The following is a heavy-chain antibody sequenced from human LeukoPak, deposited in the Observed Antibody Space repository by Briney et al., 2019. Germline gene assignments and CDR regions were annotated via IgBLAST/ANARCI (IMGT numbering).Heavy chain of an antibody. J-gene: IGHJ4*02. CDR2: ITGSGGTT. Sequence: GGSLRLSCAASGFTFSNYAMSWVRQAPGKGLEWVSAITGSGGTTWYADSVKGHFTISRDISKNTLYLQMNSLGAEDTAVYYCAKWGDYDGLTGYDSDCWGQGTLVTVSS. CDR1: GFTFSNYA. CDR3: AKWGDYDGLTGYDSDC. V-gene: IGHV3-23*01. D-gene: IGHD3-9*01.